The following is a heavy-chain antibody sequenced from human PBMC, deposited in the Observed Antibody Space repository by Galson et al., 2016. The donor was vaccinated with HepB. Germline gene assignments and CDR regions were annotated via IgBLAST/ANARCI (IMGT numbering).Heavy chain of an antibody. CDR1: GGSISSYY. D-gene: IGHD1-1*01. CDR3: AREPETTQDTVDI. J-gene: IGHJ3*02. V-gene: IGHV4-59*01. CDR2: IYYSGVT. Sequence: SETLSLTCTVSGGSISSYYWSWVRQPPGKGLEWIGYIYYSGVTNYNPSLKSRVSISEDTSKNEISLKLFSVTAEDTAMYYCAREPETTQDTVDIWGQGTMAIVSS.